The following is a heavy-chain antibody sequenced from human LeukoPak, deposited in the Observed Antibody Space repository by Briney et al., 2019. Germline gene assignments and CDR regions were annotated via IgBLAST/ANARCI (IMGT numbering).Heavy chain of an antibody. CDR3: ARGDLGDGSGSSYYYMDV. V-gene: IGHV3-21*01. CDR1: GFTFSSYS. D-gene: IGHD3-10*01. CDR2: ISSSSSYI. Sequence: RGSLRLSXAASGFTFSSYSMNWVRQAPGKGLEWVSSISSSSSYIYYADSVKGRFTISRDNAKNSLYLQMNSLRAEDTAVYYCARGDLGDGSGSSYYYMDVWGKGTTVTVSS. J-gene: IGHJ6*03.